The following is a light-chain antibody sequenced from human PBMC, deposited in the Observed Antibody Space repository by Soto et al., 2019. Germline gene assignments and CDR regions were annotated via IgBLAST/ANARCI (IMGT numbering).Light chain of an antibody. V-gene: IGLV2-14*01. CDR2: DVS. J-gene: IGLJ1*01. Sequence: QSVLTQPASVSGSPGQSITISCTGTSSDAGGYNYVSWYRQHPGRAPKLMIYDVSNRPSGVSNRFSGSKSGNTASLTISGLQAEDEADYYCSSYTRSSTYVFGTGTKLTVL. CDR1: SSDAGGYNY. CDR3: SSYTRSSTYV.